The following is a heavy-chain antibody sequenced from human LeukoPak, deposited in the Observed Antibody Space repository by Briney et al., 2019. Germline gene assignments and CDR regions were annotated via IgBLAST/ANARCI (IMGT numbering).Heavy chain of an antibody. CDR3: ARDPVEWELLLDY. CDR1: GFTFSNYW. CDR2: MIIDGSEK. V-gene: IGHV3-7*01. Sequence: PGGSLRLSCAASGFTFSNYWMGWVRQAPGKRPEWVANMIIDGSEKYYADSVKGRFSISRDNARNSVYLQMASLRVEDTAVYYCARDPVEWELLLDYWGQGTLVTVSS. J-gene: IGHJ4*02. D-gene: IGHD1-26*01.